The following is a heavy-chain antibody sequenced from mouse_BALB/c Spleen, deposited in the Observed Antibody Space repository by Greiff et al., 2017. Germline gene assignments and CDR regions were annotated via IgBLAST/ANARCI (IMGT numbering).Heavy chain of an antibody. CDR1: GYTFTDYV. V-gene: IGHV1-77*01. Sequence: VKLVESGPELVKPGASVKMSCKASGYTFTDYVISWVKQRTGQGLEWIGEIYPGSGSTYYNEKFKGKATLTADKSSNTAYMQLSSLTSEDSAVYFCAKGRGSSYNYAMDYWGQGTSVTVSS. CDR2: IYPGSGST. J-gene: IGHJ4*01. CDR3: AKGRGSSYNYAMDY. D-gene: IGHD1-1*01.